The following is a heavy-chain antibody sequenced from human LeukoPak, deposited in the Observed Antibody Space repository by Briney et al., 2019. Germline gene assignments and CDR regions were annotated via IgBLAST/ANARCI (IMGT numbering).Heavy chain of an antibody. CDR3: VKDRRNPYRPEGPFDP. J-gene: IGHJ5*02. CDR2: INWNSAST. Sequence: GRSLRLSCAASGFTFEDYAMHWVRQAPGKGLEWVSGINWNSASTGYADSVKGRFTTSRDNVMNSLYLQMNSLKPEDTALYYCVKDRRNPYRPEGPFDPWGQGTLVTVSS. D-gene: IGHD1-14*01. CDR1: GFTFEDYA. V-gene: IGHV3-9*01.